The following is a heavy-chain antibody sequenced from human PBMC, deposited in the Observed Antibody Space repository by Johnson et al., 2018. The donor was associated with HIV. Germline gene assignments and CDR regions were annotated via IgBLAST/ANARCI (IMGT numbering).Heavy chain of an antibody. CDR2: IWYDGSNK. CDR3: ARDVYYYDSSEEGAFDI. D-gene: IGHD3-22*01. J-gene: IGHJ3*02. Sequence: QMLLVESGGGVVQPGRSLRLSCAASGFTFSSYGMHWVRQAPGKGLEWVAVIWYDGSNKYYADSVKGRFTISRDNSKNTLYLQMNSLRAEDTAVYYCARDVYYYDSSEEGAFDIWGQGTMVTVSS. CDR1: GFTFSSYG. V-gene: IGHV3-30*19.